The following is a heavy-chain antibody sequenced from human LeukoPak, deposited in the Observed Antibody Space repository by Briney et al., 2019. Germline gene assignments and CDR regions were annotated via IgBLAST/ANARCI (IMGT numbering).Heavy chain of an antibody. J-gene: IGHJ4*02. CDR3: AKGHGVVTFNELFS. Sequence: GGSLRLSCVASGFTVSSNCMSWVRQPPGKGLEWVSGINDNGAKTFYADSVKGRLTISRDNSRSTLYLQMNNLRADDTAVYYCAKGHGVVTFNELFSWGQGTLVTVSS. V-gene: IGHV3-23*01. D-gene: IGHD2-21*02. CDR2: INDNGAKT. CDR1: GFTVSSNC.